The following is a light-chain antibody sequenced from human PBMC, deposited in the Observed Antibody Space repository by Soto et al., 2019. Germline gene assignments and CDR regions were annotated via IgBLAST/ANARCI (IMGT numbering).Light chain of an antibody. CDR2: GAS. CDR1: QSVTNNY. J-gene: IGKJ5*01. Sequence: PGARATLSCRASQSVTNNYLAWYQQKPGQAPRLLIDGASSRATGVPDRFSGTGSGTGFALTISRLEPEDFAVFYCQQYGNSPITFGQGTRLEIK. V-gene: IGKV3-20*01. CDR3: QQYGNSPIT.